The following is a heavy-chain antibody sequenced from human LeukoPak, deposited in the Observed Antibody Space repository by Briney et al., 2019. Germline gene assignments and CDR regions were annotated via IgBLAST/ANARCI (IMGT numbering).Heavy chain of an antibody. D-gene: IGHD6-13*01. CDR3: AKVHTSSWGFFEV. CDR2: IRNDGSTK. V-gene: IGHV3-30*02. CDR1: GFTFKTYG. Sequence: GGSLRLSCAASGFTFKTYGLHWVRQAPGKGLEWVAFIRNDGSTKYYADSVKGRFTVSRDNSKNTLYLDMNSLTIEETAVYYCAKVHTSSWGFFEVWGRGAPVTVSS. J-gene: IGHJ2*01.